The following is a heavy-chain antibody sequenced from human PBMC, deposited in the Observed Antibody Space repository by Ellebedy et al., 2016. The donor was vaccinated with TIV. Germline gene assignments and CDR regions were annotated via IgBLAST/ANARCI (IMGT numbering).Heavy chain of an antibody. CDR1: GYTFSKYD. CDR2: ISADNGNT. D-gene: IGHD2-15*01. Sequence: ASVKVSXKAFGYTFSKYDVNWVRQAPGQGLEWIGCISADNGNTNYAQKFQGRVTMTTDSSTTTSYMELRSLRSDDTAVYFCASSLEAWYGDWGQGTLVTVSS. V-gene: IGHV1-18*01. CDR3: ASSLEAWYGD. J-gene: IGHJ4*02.